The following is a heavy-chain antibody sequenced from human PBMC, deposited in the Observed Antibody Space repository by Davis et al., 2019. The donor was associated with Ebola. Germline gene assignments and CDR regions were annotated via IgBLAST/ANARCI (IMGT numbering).Heavy chain of an antibody. J-gene: IGHJ6*02. Sequence: GESLKISCAASGFTFSGSAMHWVRQASGKGLEWVGRIRSKANSYATAYAASVKGRFTISRDDSKNTAYLQMNSLKTEDTAVYYCAKEVAAAGGVYYYYYYGMDVWGQGTTVTVSS. D-gene: IGHD6-13*01. CDR3: AKEVAAAGGVYYYYYYGMDV. CDR2: IRSKANSYAT. CDR1: GFTFSGSA. V-gene: IGHV3-73*01.